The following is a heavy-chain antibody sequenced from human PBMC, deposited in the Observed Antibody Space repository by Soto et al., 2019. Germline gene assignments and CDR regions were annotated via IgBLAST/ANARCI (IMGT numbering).Heavy chain of an antibody. CDR3: VRHGDFWSGYSHYPDFDY. V-gene: IGHV4-39*01. CDR2: IYHSGST. CDR1: GGSISGSTYY. D-gene: IGHD3-3*01. Sequence: SETLSLTCTVSGGSISGSTYYWGYIRQPPGKGLEWIGTIYHSGSTYYNPSLKSRVTISVDTSKNQFSLMLSSVTAADTAVYYCVRHGDFWSGYSHYPDFDYWGLENLVTVSS. J-gene: IGHJ4*02.